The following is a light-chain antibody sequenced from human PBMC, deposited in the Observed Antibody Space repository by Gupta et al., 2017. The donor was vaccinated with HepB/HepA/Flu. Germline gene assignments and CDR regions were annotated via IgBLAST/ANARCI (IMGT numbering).Light chain of an antibody. V-gene: IGKV1-39*01. CDR3: QQSYSTPT. Sequence: DIQMTQSPSSLSASVGDRVTITCRASQSISSYLNWYQQKPGKAPKLLIYAASSLQSGVPSRFSGSGSGTDFTLTISRLQPEDFATYYCQQSYSTPTFGQGTKAEIK. J-gene: IGKJ1*01. CDR1: QSISSY. CDR2: AAS.